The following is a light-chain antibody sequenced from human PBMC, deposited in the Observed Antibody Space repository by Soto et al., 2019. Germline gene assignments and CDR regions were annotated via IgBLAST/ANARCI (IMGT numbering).Light chain of an antibody. CDR1: QSINSW. Sequence: DIQMTQSPSTLSASVGDRVIITCRASQSINSWLAWYQQKPGKAPKRLIYKASSLESGVPSRFSGSGSGTEFTLTISSLQTDDFATYYGQQYNSYWTFGQGTKVEVK. V-gene: IGKV1-5*03. J-gene: IGKJ1*01. CDR3: QQYNSYWT. CDR2: KAS.